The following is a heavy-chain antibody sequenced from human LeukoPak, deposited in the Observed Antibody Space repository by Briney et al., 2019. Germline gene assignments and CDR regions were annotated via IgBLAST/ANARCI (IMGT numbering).Heavy chain of an antibody. V-gene: IGHV4-61*02. D-gene: IGHD3-16*01. Sequence: PSETLSLTCTVSGDSISSSSYYWNWIRQPAGKGLEWIGRLYTSGSTNYNPSLKSRVTISVDTSKNQFSLKLSSVTAADTAVYYCARDGGVTYYYFYYYMDVWGKGTTVTVSS. CDR1: GDSISSSSYY. CDR2: LYTSGST. J-gene: IGHJ6*03. CDR3: ARDGGVTYYYFYYYMDV.